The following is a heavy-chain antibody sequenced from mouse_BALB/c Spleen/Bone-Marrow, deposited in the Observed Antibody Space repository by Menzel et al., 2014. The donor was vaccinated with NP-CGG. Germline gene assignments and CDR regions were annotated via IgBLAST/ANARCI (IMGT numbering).Heavy chain of an antibody. CDR3: TRLPH. D-gene: IGHD5-1*01. J-gene: IGHJ4*01. Sequence: VQLQQSGAELVKPGASVKLSCKASGYTFTSYYMYWVKQRPGQGLEWIGEINPSNGGTNFNEKFKSRATLTVDKSSSTAYMQLSSLTSEYSAFYYCTRLPHWGQGTSVTVSS. CDR1: GYTFTSYY. CDR2: INPSNGGT. V-gene: IGHV1S81*02.